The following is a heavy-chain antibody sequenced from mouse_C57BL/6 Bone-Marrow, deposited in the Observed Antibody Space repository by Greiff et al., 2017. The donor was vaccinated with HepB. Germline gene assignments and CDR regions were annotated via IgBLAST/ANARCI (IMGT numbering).Heavy chain of an antibody. J-gene: IGHJ4*01. Sequence: EVHLVESGPGLVKPSQSLSLTCSVTGYSITSGYYWNWIRQFPGNKLEWMGYISYDGSNNYNPSLKNRISITRDTSKNQFFLKLNSVTTEDTATYYCAIEGTTVGYYAMDYWGQGTSVTVSS. CDR3: AIEGTTVGYYAMDY. D-gene: IGHD1-1*01. V-gene: IGHV3-6*01. CDR2: ISYDGSN. CDR1: GYSITSGYY.